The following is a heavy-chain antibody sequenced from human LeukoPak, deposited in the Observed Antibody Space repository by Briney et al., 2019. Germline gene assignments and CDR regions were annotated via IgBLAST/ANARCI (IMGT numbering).Heavy chain of an antibody. D-gene: IGHD5-24*01. CDR1: GGSISSYC. V-gene: IGHV4-59*08. Sequence: PSETLSLTCTVSGGSISSYCWSWIRQPPGKGLEWIGSICYSGSTHYDPSLKSPVSISVDTSKNQVSLKLSSVTAADTALYYCARWGVEMAAIRPDNWFDPWGQGTLVTVSS. J-gene: IGHJ5*02. CDR3: ARWGVEMAAIRPDNWFDP. CDR2: ICYSGST.